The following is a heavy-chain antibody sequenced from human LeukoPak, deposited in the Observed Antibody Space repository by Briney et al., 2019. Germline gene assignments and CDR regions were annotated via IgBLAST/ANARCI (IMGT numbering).Heavy chain of an antibody. Sequence: PGGSLRLSCAASGFTVSSNYMSWVRQAPGKGLEWVSVIYSGGSTYYADSVKGRFTISRDNSKNTLYLQMNSLRADDTAVYYCAKDLDYTTYGYYSDYWGQGTLVTVSS. J-gene: IGHJ4*02. CDR1: GFTVSSNY. CDR2: IYSGGST. CDR3: AKDLDYTTYGYYSDY. D-gene: IGHD4-11*01. V-gene: IGHV3-53*01.